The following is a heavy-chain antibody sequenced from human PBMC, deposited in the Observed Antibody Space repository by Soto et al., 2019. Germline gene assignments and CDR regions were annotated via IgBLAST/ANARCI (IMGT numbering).Heavy chain of an antibody. V-gene: IGHV2-5*02. J-gene: IGHJ4*01. D-gene: IGHD3-3*01. CDR3: ARIFDFWSGYYCSY. CDR1: GFSLSTSGVA. CDR2: IFWDDDK. Sequence: QITLKESGPTLVKPTQTLTLTCTFSGFSLSTSGVAVGWIRQAPRKAPDWLAFIFWDDDKRYSPSLENRLTITKDTSKNQVVLTMTNMERVDPATYYCARIFDFWSGYYCSYWGRGSLVTVSS.